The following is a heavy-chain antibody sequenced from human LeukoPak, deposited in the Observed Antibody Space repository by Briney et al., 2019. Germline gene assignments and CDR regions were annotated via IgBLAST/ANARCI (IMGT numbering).Heavy chain of an antibody. V-gene: IGHV1-2*02. CDR1: GYTFTGYF. J-gene: IGHJ4*02. CDR3: ARDERYDSSGYPFDY. D-gene: IGHD3-22*01. CDR2: INPNSGGT. Sequence: ASVKVSCKASGYTFTGYFIHWVRQAPGQGLEWMGWINPNSGGTNYAQKFQGRVTMTRDTSIGTAYMELSRLRSDDTAAYYCARDERYDSSGYPFDYWGQGTLVTVSS.